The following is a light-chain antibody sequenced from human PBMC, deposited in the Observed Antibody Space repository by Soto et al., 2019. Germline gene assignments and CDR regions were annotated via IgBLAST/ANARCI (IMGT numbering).Light chain of an antibody. CDR1: QSISSS. CDR2: KAS. Sequence: DIQMTQSPSTLSASVGDRITITCRASQSISSSLAWYQQKPGKAPKLLIYKASSLQSGVPSRFGGTGSGTEFTLTISSLQPDDFATYYCQQYNSYPRTFGQGTKVEIK. V-gene: IGKV1-5*03. J-gene: IGKJ1*01. CDR3: QQYNSYPRT.